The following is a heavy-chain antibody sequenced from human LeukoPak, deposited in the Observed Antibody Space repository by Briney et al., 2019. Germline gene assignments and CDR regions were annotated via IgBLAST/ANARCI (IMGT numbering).Heavy chain of an antibody. D-gene: IGHD3-3*01. J-gene: IGHJ5*02. CDR1: GFTFSDYY. Sequence: GGSLRLSCAASGFTFSDYYMSWIRQAPGKGLEWVSYISSSGSTIYYADSVKGRFTISRDNAKNSLYLQMNSLRAEDTAVYYCARVYDFWSGPLGLNWFDPWGQGTLVTVSS. V-gene: IGHV3-11*01. CDR3: ARVYDFWSGPLGLNWFDP. CDR2: ISSSGSTI.